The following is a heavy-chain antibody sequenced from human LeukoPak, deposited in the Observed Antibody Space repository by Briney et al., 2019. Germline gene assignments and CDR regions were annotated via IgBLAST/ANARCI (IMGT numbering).Heavy chain of an antibody. CDR2: IYPSGST. V-gene: IGHV4-4*07. CDR1: GGPISTYC. D-gene: IGHD5-12*01. CDR3: ARDRSGYSEYYFDY. Sequence: SETLSLACTASGGPISTYCWSWIRQPAEKGLEWIGRIYPSGSTYYNPSLKSRVTISIDKSKNQFSLRLTSVTAADTAVYYCARDRSGYSEYYFDYWGQGSLVTVSS. J-gene: IGHJ4*02.